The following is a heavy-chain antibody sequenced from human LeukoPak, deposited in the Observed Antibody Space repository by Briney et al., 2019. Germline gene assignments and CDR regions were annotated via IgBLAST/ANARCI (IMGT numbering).Heavy chain of an antibody. CDR3: ATVTTVTIPEGSHAFDI. D-gene: IGHD4-17*01. V-gene: IGHV1-2*02. CDR2: IDPNSGGT. CDR1: GYTFTGYH. J-gene: IGHJ3*02. Sequence: GASVKVSCKASGYTFTGYHIHWVRQAPGQGLEWMGWIDPNSGGTNYAQKFQGRVTMTRDTSISTAYMELSRLRSDDTAVYYCATVTTVTIPEGSHAFDIWGQGTMVTVSS.